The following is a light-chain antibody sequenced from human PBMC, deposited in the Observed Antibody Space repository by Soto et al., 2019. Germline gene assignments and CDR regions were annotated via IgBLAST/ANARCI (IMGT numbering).Light chain of an antibody. CDR3: QQGHNWPLT. V-gene: IGKV3-15*01. CDR1: QSISTE. J-gene: IGKJ2*01. CDR2: SAS. Sequence: EIVMTQSPATLSVSPGDRATLSCRASQSISTELSWYQQKPGQPPRLLIYSASTGAGGVPARFTGSGSGSEFTLTISGLQSEDFAVYYCQQGHNWPLTFGQGTRLEI.